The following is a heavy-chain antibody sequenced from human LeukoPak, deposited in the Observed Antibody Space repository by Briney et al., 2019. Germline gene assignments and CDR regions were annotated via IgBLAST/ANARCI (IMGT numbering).Heavy chain of an antibody. CDR1: GYTFTNYH. J-gene: IGHJ4*02. Sequence: GASVKVSCKASGYTFTNYHMHWVRQAPGQGLEWMGTINPSGGSTSYAQKFQGRVGMTRDTSASTVYMELSSLRSEDTAVYYCARKLEITAALYYWGQGILVTVSS. V-gene: IGHV1-46*01. CDR3: ARKLEITAALYY. D-gene: IGHD6-13*01. CDR2: INPSGGST.